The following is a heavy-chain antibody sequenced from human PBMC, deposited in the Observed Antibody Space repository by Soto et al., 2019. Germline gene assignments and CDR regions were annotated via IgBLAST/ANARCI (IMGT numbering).Heavy chain of an antibody. CDR1: GGSISSYY. J-gene: IGHJ5*02. Sequence: SETLSLTCTVSGGSISSYYWSWIRQPPGKGLEWIGYIYYSGSTNYNPSLKSRVTISVDTSKNQFSLKLSSVTAADTAVYYCARDGDYGDFHWFDPWGQGTLVTAPQ. CDR2: IYYSGST. CDR3: ARDGDYGDFHWFDP. D-gene: IGHD4-17*01. V-gene: IGHV4-59*01.